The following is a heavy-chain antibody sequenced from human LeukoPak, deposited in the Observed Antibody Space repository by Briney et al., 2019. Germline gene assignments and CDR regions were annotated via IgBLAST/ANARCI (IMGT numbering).Heavy chain of an antibody. D-gene: IGHD3-3*01. CDR1: GFTFSSYA. CDR2: ISGSGGST. J-gene: IGHJ4*02. CDR3: AKAGDYDFWSGYYTDY. V-gene: IGHV3-23*01. Sequence: GGSLRLSCAASGFTFSSYAMSWVRQAPGEGLEWVSAISGSGGSTYYADSVKGRFTISRDNSKNTLYLQTNSLRAEDTAVYYCAKAGDYDFWSGYYTDYWGQGTLVTVSS.